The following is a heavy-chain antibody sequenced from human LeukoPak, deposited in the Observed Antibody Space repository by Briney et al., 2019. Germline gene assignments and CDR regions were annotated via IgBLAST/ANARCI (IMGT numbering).Heavy chain of an antibody. CDR1: GYSISSGYY. Sequence: ETLSLTCAVSGYSISSGYYWGWIRQPPGKGLEWIGSIYHSGSTYYNPSLKSRVTISADTSKNQFSLKLSSVTAADTAVYYYARPDIYCSGGSCYPDAFDIWGQGTMVTVSS. J-gene: IGHJ3*02. CDR3: ARPDIYCSGGSCYPDAFDI. CDR2: IYHSGST. D-gene: IGHD2-15*01. V-gene: IGHV4-38-2*01.